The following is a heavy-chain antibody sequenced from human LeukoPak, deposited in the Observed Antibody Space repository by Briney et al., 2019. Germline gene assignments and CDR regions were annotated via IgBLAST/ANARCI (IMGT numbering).Heavy chain of an antibody. J-gene: IGHJ6*03. CDR3: ASASLGGRYYYYMDV. Sequence: GGSLRLSCAASGFTFSSYGMHWVRQAPGKGLEWVAVISYDGSNKYYADSVKGRFTISRDNSKNTLYLQMNSLRSEDTAVYYCASASLGGRYYYYMDVWGKGTTVTVSS. D-gene: IGHD1-26*01. CDR2: ISYDGSNK. V-gene: IGHV3-30*03. CDR1: GFTFSSYG.